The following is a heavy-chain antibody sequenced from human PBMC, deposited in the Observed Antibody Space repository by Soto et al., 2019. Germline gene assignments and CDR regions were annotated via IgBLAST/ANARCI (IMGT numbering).Heavy chain of an antibody. CDR1: GGSFSGYY. D-gene: IGHD6-13*01. CDR2: INHSGST. CDR3: ARGKMRIAAAGGGRWFAP. Sequence: QVQLQQWGAGLLKPSETLSLTCAVYGGSFSGYYWSWIRQPPGKGLEWIGEINHSGSTNYNPSLKSRVTITVDTTKNQFSLKLSFFAAEATAVYYWARGKMRIAAAGGGRWFAPWGHGTLVTVSS. V-gene: IGHV4-34*01. J-gene: IGHJ5*02.